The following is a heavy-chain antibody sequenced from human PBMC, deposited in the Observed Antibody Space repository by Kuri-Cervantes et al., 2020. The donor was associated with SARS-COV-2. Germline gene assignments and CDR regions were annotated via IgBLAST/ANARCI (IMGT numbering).Heavy chain of an antibody. CDR3: ARDGGLAAAGKFDY. CDR1: GFTFSSYG. Sequence: LSLTCAASGFTFSSYGMHWVRQAPGKGLEWVAVIWYGGSNKYYADSVKGRFTISRDNSKNTLYLQMNSLRAEDTAVYYCARDGGLAAAGKFDYWGQGTLVTVSS. J-gene: IGHJ4*02. D-gene: IGHD6-13*01. CDR2: IWYGGSNK. V-gene: IGHV3-33*08.